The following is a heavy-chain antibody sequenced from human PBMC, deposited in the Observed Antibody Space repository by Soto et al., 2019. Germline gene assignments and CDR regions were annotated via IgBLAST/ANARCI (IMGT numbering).Heavy chain of an antibody. CDR1: GGSFSGYY. D-gene: IGHD4-17*01. V-gene: IGHV4-34*01. Sequence: QVQLQQWGAGLLKPSETLSLTCAVYGGSFSGYYWSWIRQPPGKGLEWIGEINHSGSTNYNPSLKSRVTISVDTAKNQFSLKVSSVTAADPAVYYCARGGGYGDPFDYWGQGTLVTVSS. CDR2: INHSGST. CDR3: ARGGGYGDPFDY. J-gene: IGHJ4*02.